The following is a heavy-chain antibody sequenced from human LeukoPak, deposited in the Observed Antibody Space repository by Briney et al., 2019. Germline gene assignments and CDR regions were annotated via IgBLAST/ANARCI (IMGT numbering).Heavy chain of an antibody. J-gene: IGHJ4*02. CDR2: IYTSGVT. Sequence: SETLSLTCTVSGGSMGSFYWDWIRQPAGKGLQWIGRIYTSGVTDYNPSLKSRVIMSVDTSKNQFSLKLSSVTAADTAVYYCAREWTSGDGSGCPYYFDYWGPGTLVTVSS. V-gene: IGHV4-4*07. D-gene: IGHD3-22*01. CDR3: AREWTSGDGSGCPYYFDY. CDR1: GGSMGSFY.